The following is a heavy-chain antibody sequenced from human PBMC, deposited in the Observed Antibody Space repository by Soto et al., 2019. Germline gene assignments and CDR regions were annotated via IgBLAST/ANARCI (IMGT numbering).Heavy chain of an antibody. CDR3: ARDEAATYYDSSGYYSARSNYYGMDV. V-gene: IGHV6-1*01. D-gene: IGHD3-22*01. CDR2: TYYRSKWYN. J-gene: IGHJ6*02. Sequence: WPTLSLTDAISGGSVSSNSAAWNWIRQSPSRGLEWLGRTYYRSKWYNDYAVSVKSRITINPDTSKNQFSLQLNSVTPEDTAVYYCARDEAATYYDSSGYYSARSNYYGMDVWGQGTTVTVSS. CDR1: GGSVSSNSAA.